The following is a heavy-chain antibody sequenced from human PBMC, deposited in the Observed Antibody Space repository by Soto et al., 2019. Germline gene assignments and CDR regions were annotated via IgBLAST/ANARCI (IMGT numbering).Heavy chain of an antibody. J-gene: IGHJ6*02. CDR2: ISGSGGST. CDR1: GFTFSSYA. CDR3: AKDRPPLRYFDWSPLGYGMDV. D-gene: IGHD3-9*01. V-gene: IGHV3-23*01. Sequence: GGSLRLSCAASGFTFSSYAMSWVRQAPGKGLEWVSAISGSGGSTYYADSVKGRFTISRDNSKNTLYLQMNSLRAEDTAVYYCAKDRPPLRYFDWSPLGYGMDVWGQGTTVTVSS.